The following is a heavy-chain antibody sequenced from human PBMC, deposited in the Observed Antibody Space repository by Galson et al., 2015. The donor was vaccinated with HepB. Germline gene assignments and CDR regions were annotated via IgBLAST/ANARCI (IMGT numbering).Heavy chain of an antibody. CDR3: AKERYSSGVLGYFQH. CDR2: ISGSGGIT. CDR1: GFTFSSYA. Sequence: SLRLSCAASGFTFSSYAMSWVRQAPGKGLEWVSAISGSGGITHYADSVKGRFTISRDNSKNTLYLQMNSLRAEDTAVYYCAKERYSSGVLGYFQHWGQGTLVTVPS. J-gene: IGHJ1*01. V-gene: IGHV3-23*01. D-gene: IGHD6-19*01.